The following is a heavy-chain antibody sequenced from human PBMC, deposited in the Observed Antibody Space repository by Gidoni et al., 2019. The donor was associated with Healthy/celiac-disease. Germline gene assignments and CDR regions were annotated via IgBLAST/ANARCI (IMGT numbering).Heavy chain of an antibody. Sequence: QVQLVQSGAEVKKPGASVKVSCKASGYTFTSYYMHWVRQAPGQGLEWMGIINPRGGSTSYEQKFQGRVTMTRDTSTSTVYMELSSLRSEDTAVYYCTRVGGRVKSIAARWGWFDPWGQGTLVTVSS. CDR2: INPRGGST. J-gene: IGHJ5*02. V-gene: IGHV1-46*01. CDR3: TRVGGRVKSIAARWGWFDP. D-gene: IGHD6-6*01. CDR1: GYTFTSYY.